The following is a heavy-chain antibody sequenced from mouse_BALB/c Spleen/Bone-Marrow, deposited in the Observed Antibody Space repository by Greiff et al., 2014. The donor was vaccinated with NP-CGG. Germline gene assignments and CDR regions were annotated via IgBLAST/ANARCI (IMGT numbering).Heavy chain of an antibody. V-gene: IGHV14-3*02. Sequence: DVKLVESGAELVKPGASVKLSCTASGFNIKDTYIHWVKQRPERGLEWIGRIDPANGNTKYDPKFQGKATITTDTSSNTAYLQLSSLTSEDTAVYYCAQGYDWAMDYWGQGTSVTVSS. J-gene: IGHJ4*01. CDR3: AQGYDWAMDY. CDR1: GFNIKDTY. CDR2: IDPANGNT. D-gene: IGHD2-14*01.